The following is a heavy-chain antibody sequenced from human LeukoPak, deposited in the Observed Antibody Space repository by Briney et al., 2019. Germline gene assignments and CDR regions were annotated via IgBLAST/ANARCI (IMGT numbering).Heavy chain of an antibody. J-gene: IGHJ4*02. V-gene: IGHV1-69*06. Sequence: SVKVSCKASGGTFSSYAISWVRQAPGQGLEWMGGIIPIFGTANYAQKLQGRVTITADKSTSTAYMELSSLRSEDTAVYYCAKDQGTGDPADYWGQGTLVTVSS. CDR1: GGTFSSYA. D-gene: IGHD7-27*01. CDR2: IIPIFGTA. CDR3: AKDQGTGDPADY.